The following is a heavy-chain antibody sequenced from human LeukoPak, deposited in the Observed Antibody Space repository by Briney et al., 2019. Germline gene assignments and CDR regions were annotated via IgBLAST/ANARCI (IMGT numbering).Heavy chain of an antibody. V-gene: IGHV3-21*01. CDR3: ATDSSGASAGWYFDL. D-gene: IGHD3-22*01. Sequence: PGGSLRLSCAASGFTFSSYSMNWVRQAPGKGLEWVSSISSSSSYIYYADSVKGRFTISRDNAKNSLYLQMNSLRAEDTAVYYCATDSSGASAGWYFDLWGRGTLVTVSS. CDR1: GFTFSSYS. J-gene: IGHJ2*01. CDR2: ISSSSSYI.